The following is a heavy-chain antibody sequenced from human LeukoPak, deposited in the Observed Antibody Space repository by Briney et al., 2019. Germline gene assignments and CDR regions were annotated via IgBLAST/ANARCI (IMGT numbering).Heavy chain of an antibody. J-gene: IGHJ6*03. CDR2: ISAYNGST. CDR1: GYTFTSYG. V-gene: IGHV1-18*01. D-gene: IGHD3-22*01. Sequence: ASVKVSCKASGYTFTSYGISWVRQAPGQGLEWMGWISAYNGSTNYAQKLQGRVTMTTDTSTSTAYMGLRKLRSDDTAVYYCARCRSSRYYYGNYYLDDWGKGTTVTVSS. CDR3: ARCRSSRYYYGNYYLDD.